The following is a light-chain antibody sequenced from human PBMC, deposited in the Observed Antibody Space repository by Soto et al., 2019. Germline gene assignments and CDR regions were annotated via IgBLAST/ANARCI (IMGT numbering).Light chain of an antibody. CDR2: TNN. Sequence: QSVLTQPPSVSGAPGQRVTISCTGNSSNIGAGYHVHWYQQLPGTAPKLLIYTNNNRPSGVSNRFSGSKSGNTASLTISGLQAEDEADYYCSSYTSSRVFGTGTKVTVL. V-gene: IGLV1-40*01. J-gene: IGLJ1*01. CDR1: SSNIGAGYH. CDR3: SSYTSSRV.